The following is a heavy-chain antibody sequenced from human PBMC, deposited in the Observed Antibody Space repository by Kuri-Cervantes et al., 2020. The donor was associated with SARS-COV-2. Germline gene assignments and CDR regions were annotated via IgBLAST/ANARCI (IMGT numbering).Heavy chain of an antibody. CDR3: ARAGYYSDGSGYSHSYYGMDV. D-gene: IGHD3-22*01. Sequence: LSLTCAASGFTFDDYAIHWVRQAPGKGLEWVSGISWNSGSIGYADSVKGRFTISRDNAKNSLYLQMNSLRAEDTAVYYCARAGYYSDGSGYSHSYYGMDVWGQGTTVTVSS. CDR1: GFTFDDYA. J-gene: IGHJ6*02. CDR2: ISWNSGSI. V-gene: IGHV3-9*01.